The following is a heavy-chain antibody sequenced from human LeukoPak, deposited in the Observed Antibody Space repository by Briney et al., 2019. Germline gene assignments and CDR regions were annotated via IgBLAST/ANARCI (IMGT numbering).Heavy chain of an antibody. CDR2: IYSGGST. J-gene: IGHJ4*02. D-gene: IGHD5-18*01. CDR1: GFTVSGNY. CDR3: ARVGYSYGYFYYLDY. Sequence: PGGSLRLSCAASGFTVSGNYMSWVRQAPGKGLEWVSVIYSGGSTYYADSVKGRFTISRDNSKNTLYLQMNSLRAEDTAVYYCARVGYSYGYFYYLDYWGQGTLVTVSS. V-gene: IGHV3-53*01.